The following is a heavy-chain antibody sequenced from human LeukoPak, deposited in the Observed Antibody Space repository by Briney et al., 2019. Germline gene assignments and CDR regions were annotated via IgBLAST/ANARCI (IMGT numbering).Heavy chain of an antibody. CDR3: AREEGMDV. Sequence: ASVKVSCKASGYTFTGYYIHWVRQAPGQGLEWMGIITPSDGGTTYAQNFQGRVTMTRDMSTSTVYMELSSLRSDDTAVYYYAREEGMDVWGQGTTVTVFS. CDR1: GYTFTGYY. J-gene: IGHJ6*02. V-gene: IGHV1-46*01. CDR2: ITPSDGGT.